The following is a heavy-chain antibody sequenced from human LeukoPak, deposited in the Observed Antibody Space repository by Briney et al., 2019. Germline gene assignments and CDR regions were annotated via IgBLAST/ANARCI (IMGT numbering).Heavy chain of an antibody. CDR2: ISSSSSYI. D-gene: IGHD3-10*01. CDR1: GFTFSDYY. Sequence: PGGSLRLSCAASGFTFSDYYMSWIRQAPGKGLEWVSSISSSSSYIYYADSVKGRFTISRDNAKNSLYLQMNSLRAEDTAVYYCARGWDITMVRGVINMDVWGKGTTVTISS. V-gene: IGHV3-11*06. J-gene: IGHJ6*03. CDR3: ARGWDITMVRGVINMDV.